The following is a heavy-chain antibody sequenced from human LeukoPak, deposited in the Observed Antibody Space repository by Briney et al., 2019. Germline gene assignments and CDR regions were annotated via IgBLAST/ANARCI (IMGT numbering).Heavy chain of an antibody. J-gene: IGHJ4*02. CDR1: GGSISNYY. CDR2: IYYTGST. D-gene: IGHD3/OR15-3a*01. Sequence: SETLSLTCTVSGGSISNYYWSWIRQPPGKGLEWIAYIYYTGSTNYNPSLKSRVTISVDTSKNQFSLRLTSVTAADTAVYFCARQTGSGLFLLPGGQGTLVTVSS. CDR3: ARQTGSGLFLLP. V-gene: IGHV4-59*08.